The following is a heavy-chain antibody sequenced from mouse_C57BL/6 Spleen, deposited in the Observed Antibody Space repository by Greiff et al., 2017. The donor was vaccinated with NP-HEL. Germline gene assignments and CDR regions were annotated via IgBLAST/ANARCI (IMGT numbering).Heavy chain of an antibody. D-gene: IGHD3-2*02. J-gene: IGHJ3*01. Sequence: QVQLQQPGAELVMPGASVKLSCKASGYTFTSYWMHWVKQRPGQGLEWIGEIDPSDSYTNYNQKFKGKSTLTADKSSSTAYMQLSSLTSEDSAVYYCARSGAAQATAYWGQGTLVTVSA. CDR2: IDPSDSYT. CDR1: GYTFTSYW. V-gene: IGHV1-69*01. CDR3: ARSGAAQATAY.